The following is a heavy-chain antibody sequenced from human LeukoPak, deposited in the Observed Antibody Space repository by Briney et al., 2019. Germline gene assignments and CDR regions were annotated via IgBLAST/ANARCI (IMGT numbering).Heavy chain of an antibody. D-gene: IGHD3-10*01. Sequence: PSETLSLTCTASGGSISTSNYFWGWIRQPPGKGLEWIGTISYSGSTYYNPSLKSRVTMAVDTSKNQFSLKVSSVTAADTAVYYCARGHGSGSYYNGYAFDIWGQGTMVTVSS. V-gene: IGHV4-39*07. J-gene: IGHJ3*02. CDR1: GGSISTSNYF. CDR3: ARGHGSGSYYNGYAFDI. CDR2: ISYSGST.